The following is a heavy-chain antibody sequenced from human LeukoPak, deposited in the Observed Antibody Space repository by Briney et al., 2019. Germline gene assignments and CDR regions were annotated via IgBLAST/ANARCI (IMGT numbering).Heavy chain of an antibody. D-gene: IGHD3-10*01. V-gene: IGHV3-53*01. CDR1: GFTVSSNY. CDR2: IYSGGST. CDR3: AGSRLWFGELLFDY. J-gene: IGHJ4*02. Sequence: GGSLRLSCAASGFTVSSNYMSWVRQAPGKGRGWVSVIYSGGSTYYADSVKGRFTISRDNSKNTLYLEMNNLRAEDTAVYYCAGSRLWFGELLFDYWGQGTLVTVSS.